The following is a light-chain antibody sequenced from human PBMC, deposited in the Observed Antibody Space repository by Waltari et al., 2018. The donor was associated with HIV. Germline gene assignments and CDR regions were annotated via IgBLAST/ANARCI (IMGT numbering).Light chain of an antibody. Sequence: QSALTQPASVSGSPGQSITISCTGTSSDVGGYNDVSWYQQHPGKAPKPMIYDVSNRPSGVSNRFSGSKSGNTASLTISGLQAEDEADYYCSSYTSTYVFGTGTKVTVL. CDR2: DVS. CDR1: SSDVGGYND. CDR3: SSYTSTYV. V-gene: IGLV2-14*01. J-gene: IGLJ1*01.